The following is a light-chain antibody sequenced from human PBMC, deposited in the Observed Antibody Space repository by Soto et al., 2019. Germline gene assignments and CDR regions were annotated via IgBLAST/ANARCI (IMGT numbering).Light chain of an antibody. Sequence: EIVLTQSPATLSSFPVDRVTLSCRASQSVSGNLAWYQQKPGQSPRLLIFGVSSRAPGIPARFSGSGSGTEFTLTISSLQSEDFAVYYCQQYNNWPRTFGQGTKVDIK. V-gene: IGKV3D-15*01. J-gene: IGKJ1*01. CDR2: GVS. CDR1: QSVSGN. CDR3: QQYNNWPRT.